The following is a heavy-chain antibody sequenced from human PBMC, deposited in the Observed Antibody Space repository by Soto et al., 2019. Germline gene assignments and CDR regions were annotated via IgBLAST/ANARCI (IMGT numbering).Heavy chain of an antibody. Sequence: QVQLQQWGAGLLKPSETLSLTCAVYGGSFSGYYWSWIRQPPGKGLERIGEINHSGSTNYNPSLKSRVTISVDTSKNQFSLKLSSVTPADTAVYYCARVGFHPPGGTTMVRGNWFDPWGQGTLVTVSS. D-gene: IGHD3-10*01. J-gene: IGHJ5*02. CDR1: GGSFSGYY. V-gene: IGHV4-34*01. CDR2: INHSGST. CDR3: ARVGFHPPGGTTMVRGNWFDP.